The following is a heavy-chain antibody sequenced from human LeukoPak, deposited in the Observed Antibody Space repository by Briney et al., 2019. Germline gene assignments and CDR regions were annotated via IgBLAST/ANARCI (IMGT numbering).Heavy chain of an antibody. CDR3: ATYYYDSSGYYYTDAFDI. D-gene: IGHD3-22*01. CDR1: GYTFTGYY. J-gene: IGHJ3*02. CDR2: INPNSGGT. Sequence: ASVKVSCKASGYTFTGYYMHWVRQAPGQGLEWMGWINPNSGGTNYAQKFQGRVTMTRDTSISTAYMELSRLRSDDTAVYYCATYYYDSSGYYYTDAFDIWGQGTMVTVSS. V-gene: IGHV1-2*02.